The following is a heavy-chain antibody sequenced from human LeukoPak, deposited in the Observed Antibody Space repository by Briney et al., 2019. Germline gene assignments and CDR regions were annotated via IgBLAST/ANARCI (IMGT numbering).Heavy chain of an antibody. CDR3: TRVTLRGSKYNWFDP. V-gene: IGHV1-69*08. Sequence: ASVKVSCRSSGGTSNTHIFNWVRQAPGQGLEWMGRITPIIGTTKYAQKFQGRVTITADTSTSTAYLELRGLTYDDSAVYYCTRVTLRGSKYNWFDPWGQGTHVSVSS. J-gene: IGHJ5*02. D-gene: IGHD1-26*01. CDR1: GGTSNTHI. CDR2: ITPIIGTT.